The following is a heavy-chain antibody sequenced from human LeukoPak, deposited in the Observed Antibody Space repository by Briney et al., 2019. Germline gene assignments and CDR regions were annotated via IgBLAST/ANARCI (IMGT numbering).Heavy chain of an antibody. CDR3: ARSTVPNSPDWFDP. Sequence: GASLKISCKGSGYSFTSYWIGWVRQMPGKGLEWMGIIYPGDSDTRYSPSFQGQVTVSADKSISTAYLQWSSLKASDTAMYYCARSTVPNSPDWFDPWGQGTLVTVSS. D-gene: IGHD4-17*01. CDR2: IYPGDSDT. V-gene: IGHV5-51*01. J-gene: IGHJ5*02. CDR1: GYSFTSYW.